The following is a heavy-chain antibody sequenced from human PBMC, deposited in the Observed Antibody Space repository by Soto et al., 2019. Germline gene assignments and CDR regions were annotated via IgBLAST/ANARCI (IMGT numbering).Heavy chain of an antibody. CDR1: GFSLSTSGVG. V-gene: IGHV2-5*02. J-gene: IGHJ3*02. D-gene: IGHD3-3*01. Sequence: QITLKESGPTLVKPTQTLTLTCTFSGFSLSTSGVGVGWIRQPPGKALEWLALIYWDDDKRYSPSLKSRLTITKDTSKKQVVLTMTNMDPVDTATYYCARNTIFGALYAFDIWGQGTMVTVSS. CDR2: IYWDDDK. CDR3: ARNTIFGALYAFDI.